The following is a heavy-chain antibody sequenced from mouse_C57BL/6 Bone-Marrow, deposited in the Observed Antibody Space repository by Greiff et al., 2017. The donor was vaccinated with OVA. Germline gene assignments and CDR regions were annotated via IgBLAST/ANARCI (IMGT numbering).Heavy chain of an antibody. J-gene: IGHJ2*01. D-gene: IGHD2-3*01. V-gene: IGHV7-3*01. Sequence: EVKVVESGGGLVQPGGSLSLSCAASGFTFTDYYMSWVRQPPGTALEWLGFIRNKANGYTTEYSASVKGRFTISRDNSPSILYLQRNALRAEDSATYYCARSLYDGYYLYYFDYWGKGTTLTVSS. CDR3: ARSLYDGYYLYYFDY. CDR1: GFTFTDYY. CDR2: IRNKANGYTT.